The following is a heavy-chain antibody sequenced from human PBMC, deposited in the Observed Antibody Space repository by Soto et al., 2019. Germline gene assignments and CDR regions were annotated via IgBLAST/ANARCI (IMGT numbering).Heavy chain of an antibody. CDR3: ARAYYYDSSGYSHAFDI. V-gene: IGHV4-30-4*01. Sequence: QVQLRESGPGLVKPSQPLSLTCTVSGGSFSSGDYYWVWIRQPPGKGLEWIGYINYSGSTYYNPSLKSRVTISVDTSKNQFSLKLSSVTAADTAVYYCARAYYYDSSGYSHAFDIWGQGTMVTVSS. J-gene: IGHJ3*02. D-gene: IGHD3-22*01. CDR1: GGSFSSGDYY. CDR2: INYSGST.